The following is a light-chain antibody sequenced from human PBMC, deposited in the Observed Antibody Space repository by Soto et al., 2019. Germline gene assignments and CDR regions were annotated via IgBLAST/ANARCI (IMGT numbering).Light chain of an antibody. J-gene: IGLJ7*01. V-gene: IGLV1-40*01. Sequence: QSVLTQPPSVSGAPGQRVTISCTGSSSNIGAGYDVHWYQQLPGTAPKLLIYGNSNRPSGVPDRFSGSKSGTSASLAITGLQDEAESDYYCQSYDSSLSDDVFGTGTQLTVL. CDR3: QSYDSSLSDDV. CDR1: SSNIGAGYD. CDR2: GNS.